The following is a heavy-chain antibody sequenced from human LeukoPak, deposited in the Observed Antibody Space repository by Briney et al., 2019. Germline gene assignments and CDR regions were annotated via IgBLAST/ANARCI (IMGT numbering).Heavy chain of an antibody. Sequence: SVKVSCKASGGTFSSYTISWVRQAPGQGLEWMGRIIPILGIANYAQKFQGRVTITADKSTSTAYMELSSLKASDTAMYYCARELAVAFGEEAFDIWGQGTMVTVSS. CDR3: ARELAVAFGEEAFDI. CDR2: IIPILGIA. D-gene: IGHD6-19*01. J-gene: IGHJ3*02. CDR1: GGTFSSYT. V-gene: IGHV1-69*04.